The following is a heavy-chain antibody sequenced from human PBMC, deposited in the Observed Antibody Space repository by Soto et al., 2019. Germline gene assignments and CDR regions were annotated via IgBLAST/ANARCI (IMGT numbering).Heavy chain of an antibody. CDR3: ARRIVATETFDY. Sequence: SQPLSVTCSVLDGSIIPCGCYWNMNRQPPGRELEWIGFIYYAGSTKYNPSLNSRVAISVDTSKNQFSLTVTSVTAADTAVYYCARRIVATETFDYWGQGTLVTVSS. J-gene: IGHJ4*02. CDR2: IYYAGST. V-gene: IGHV4-61*08. D-gene: IGHD5-12*01. CDR1: DGSIIPCGCY.